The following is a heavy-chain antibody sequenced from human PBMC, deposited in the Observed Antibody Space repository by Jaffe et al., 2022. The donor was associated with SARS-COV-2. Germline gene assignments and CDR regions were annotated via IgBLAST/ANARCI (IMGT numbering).Heavy chain of an antibody. CDR1: GFTFSSYA. CDR2: ISYDGSNK. V-gene: IGHV3-30-3*01. Sequence: QVQLVESGGGVVQPGRSLRLSCAASGFTFSSYAMHWVRQAPGKGLEWVAVISYDGSNKYYADSVKGRFTISRDNSKNTLYLQMNSLRAEDTAVYYCARTGLYGDAFDIWGQGTMVTVSS. J-gene: IGHJ3*02. CDR3: ARTGLYGDAFDI. D-gene: IGHD4-17*01.